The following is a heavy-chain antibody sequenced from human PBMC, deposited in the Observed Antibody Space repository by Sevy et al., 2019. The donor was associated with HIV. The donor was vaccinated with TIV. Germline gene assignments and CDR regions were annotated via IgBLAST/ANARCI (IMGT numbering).Heavy chain of an antibody. CDR1: GYTLTQLS. D-gene: IGHD3-22*01. J-gene: IGHJ4*02. V-gene: IGHV1-24*01. CDR2: FDPEDGEI. Sequence: ASVKVSCKVSGYTLTQLSMHWVRQAPGKGLEWMGSFDPEDGEILYAQKFQGRVTMTEDTSTDTAHMELSSLRSEDTAVYYCATTKDYYDSSASPFDYWGQGTLVTVSS. CDR3: ATTKDYYDSSASPFDY.